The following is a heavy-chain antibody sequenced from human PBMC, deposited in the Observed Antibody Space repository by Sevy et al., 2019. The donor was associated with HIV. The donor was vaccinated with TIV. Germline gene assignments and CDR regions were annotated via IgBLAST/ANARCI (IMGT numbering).Heavy chain of an antibody. D-gene: IGHD3-22*01. V-gene: IGHV4-59*12. Sequence: SETLSLTCTVSGGSISSYYWSWIRQPPGKGLEWIGYIYYSGSTNYNPSLKSRVTISVDTSKNQFSLMLSSVTAADTAVYYCARNYYYDSSGYAYYYYYGMDVWGQGTTVTVSS. CDR2: IYYSGST. CDR1: GGSISSYY. CDR3: ARNYYYDSSGYAYYYYYGMDV. J-gene: IGHJ6*02.